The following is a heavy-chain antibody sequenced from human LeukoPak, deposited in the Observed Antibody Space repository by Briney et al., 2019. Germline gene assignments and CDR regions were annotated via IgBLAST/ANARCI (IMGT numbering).Heavy chain of an antibody. Sequence: PGGSLRLSCAASGFTVNNNYMGWVRQAPGKGLEWVSFIYNTGDTYYADSVKGRFTISRDGSKNTLYLQMNSLRAEDTAVYYCARWYCSSSSCYYDYWGQGTLDTVSS. CDR3: ARWYCSSSSCYYDY. CDR1: GFTVNNNY. CDR2: IYNTGDT. D-gene: IGHD2-2*01. J-gene: IGHJ4*02. V-gene: IGHV3-53*01.